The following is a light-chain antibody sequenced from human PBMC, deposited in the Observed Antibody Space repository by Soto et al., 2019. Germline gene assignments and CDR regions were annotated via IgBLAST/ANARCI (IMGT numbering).Light chain of an antibody. Sequence: QSALTQPASVSGSPGQSITISCTGISSDVGNYNLVSWYQHHPGKAPKLLIYEVSKRPSGASNRFSGSKSGNTASLTISGLQAEDEADYYCCSYANSDTLVFGGGTKLTVL. J-gene: IGLJ3*02. CDR2: EVS. V-gene: IGLV2-23*02. CDR3: CSYANSDTLV. CDR1: SSDVGNYNL.